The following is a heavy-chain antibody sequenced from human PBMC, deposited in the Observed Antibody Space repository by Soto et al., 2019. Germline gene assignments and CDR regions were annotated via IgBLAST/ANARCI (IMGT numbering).Heavy chain of an antibody. Sequence: SETLSVTCALSGGSISSSNWWRWVRQPPGKGREWIGEIYHSGGTNYNPSLKSRVTISVDKAKNQFSLKLSSVTAADTDVYYCAREKGYCSSTSCYAVYFDPWGRGALGTVS. CDR1: GGSISSSNW. J-gene: IGHJ2*01. CDR2: IYHSGGT. CDR3: AREKGYCSSTSCYAVYFDP. D-gene: IGHD2-2*01. V-gene: IGHV4-4*02.